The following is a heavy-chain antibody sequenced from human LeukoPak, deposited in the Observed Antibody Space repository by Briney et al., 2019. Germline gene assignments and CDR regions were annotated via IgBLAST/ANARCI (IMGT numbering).Heavy chain of an antibody. J-gene: IGHJ5*02. CDR1: GFTFSSYS. CDR3: ARGHSSSPNWFDP. D-gene: IGHD6-13*01. V-gene: IGHV3-21*01. CDR2: ISSSSSYI. Sequence: GGSLRLSCVASGFTFSSYSVNWVRQAPGKGLEWVSCISSSSSYIYYADSVKGRFTISRDNAKNSLYLQMNSLRAGDTAVYYCARGHSSSPNWFDPWGQGTLVTVSS.